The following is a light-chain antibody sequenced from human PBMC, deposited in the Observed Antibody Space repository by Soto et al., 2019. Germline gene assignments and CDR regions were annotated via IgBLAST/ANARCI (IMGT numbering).Light chain of an antibody. Sequence: QSALTQPASVSVSPGQSITSSCTGTSSDVGGYNSVSWYRQDPGKAPKLIIYDVTYRPSGVSNRFSGSKSGNTASLTISGLQSEDEADYHCSSFTSSITYVFGTGTKVTVL. CDR2: DVT. V-gene: IGLV2-14*01. CDR3: SSFTSSITYV. J-gene: IGLJ1*01. CDR1: SSDVGGYNS.